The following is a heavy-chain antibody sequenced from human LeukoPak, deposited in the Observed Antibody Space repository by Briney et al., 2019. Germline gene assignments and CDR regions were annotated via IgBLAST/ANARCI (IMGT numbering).Heavy chain of an antibody. CDR2: IPYDGRNT. J-gene: IGHJ4*02. Sequence: GGSLRLSCAASGSTFSSNGMYWVRQAPGKGLEWVAFIPYDGRNTCYADSVKGRFTISRDTSKNTLYLQMINLRAEDTAVYYCAKESSASYYFDYWGQGTLVTVSS. CDR3: AKESSASYYFDY. CDR1: GSTFSSNG. D-gene: IGHD3-10*01. V-gene: IGHV3-30*02.